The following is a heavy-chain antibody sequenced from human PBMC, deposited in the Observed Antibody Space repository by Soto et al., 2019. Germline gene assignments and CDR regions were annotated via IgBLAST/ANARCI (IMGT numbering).Heavy chain of an antibody. D-gene: IGHD3-16*01. CDR2: IYYSGNT. Sequence: TSETLSLTCTVSGGSTSSDNYWSWIRQPPGKGLEWIGHIYYSGNTDYNPSLKSRLAISIDTSKNQFSLKLSSVTAADTAVYFCAREGGESSDGLYYFDSWGQGSLVTVSS. CDR3: AREGGESSDGLYYFDS. J-gene: IGHJ4*02. CDR1: GGSTSSDNY. V-gene: IGHV4-30-4*01.